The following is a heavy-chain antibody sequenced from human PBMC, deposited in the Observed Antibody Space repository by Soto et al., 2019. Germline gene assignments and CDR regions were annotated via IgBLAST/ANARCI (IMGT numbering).Heavy chain of an antibody. V-gene: IGHV1-69*06. Sequence: GASVKVSCKASGGTFSSYAISWVRQAPGQGLEWMGGIIPIFGTANYAQKFQGRVTITADKSTSTAYMELSSLRSEDTAVYYCARDLKFGSSGPGYFDYWGQGTLVTVSS. CDR2: IIPIFGTA. CDR1: GGTFSSYA. CDR3: ARDLKFGSSGPGYFDY. D-gene: IGHD3-22*01. J-gene: IGHJ4*02.